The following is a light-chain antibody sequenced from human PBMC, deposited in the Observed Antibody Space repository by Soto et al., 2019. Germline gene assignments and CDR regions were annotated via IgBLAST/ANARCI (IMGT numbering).Light chain of an antibody. CDR2: DAS. Sequence: EFVLTQSPGTLSLSPGEIATLSFSASQSVSSTYLIWYQQKPGQAPRLLINDASNRATGIPARFGGSGSGTDFTLTISSLEPEDFAVYYCQQRNDWPLTFGGGTKVDIK. V-gene: IGKV3-11*01. J-gene: IGKJ4*01. CDR1: QSVSSTY. CDR3: QQRNDWPLT.